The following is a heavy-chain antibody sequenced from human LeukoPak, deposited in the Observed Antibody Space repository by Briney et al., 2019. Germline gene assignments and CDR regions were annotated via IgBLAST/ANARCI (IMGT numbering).Heavy chain of an antibody. CDR3: ARGLHGDYGYFDY. CDR2: VIPMFATA. D-gene: IGHD4-17*01. V-gene: IGHV1-69*13. CDR1: GGTFSSYA. Sequence: SVKVSCKASGGTFSSYAISWVRQAPGQGLEWMGGVIPMFATANYAPKFQDRVTITADESTSTAYMELRSLRSGDTAVYHCARGLHGDYGYFDYWGQGTLVTVSS. J-gene: IGHJ4*02.